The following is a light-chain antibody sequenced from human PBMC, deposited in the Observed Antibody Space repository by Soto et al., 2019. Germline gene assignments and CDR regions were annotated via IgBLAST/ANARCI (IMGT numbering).Light chain of an antibody. V-gene: IGKV1-9*01. CDR2: AAS. J-gene: IGKJ3*01. CDR3: QQLNNYPRT. CDR1: QGISSY. Sequence: IQLTQSPSSLSASVGDRVTITCRASQGISSYLAWYQQKPGKAPKLLINAASTLQSWVPSRFSGSGSGTDFTLTISSLQPEDFATYYCQQLNNYPRTFGPGTKVDIK.